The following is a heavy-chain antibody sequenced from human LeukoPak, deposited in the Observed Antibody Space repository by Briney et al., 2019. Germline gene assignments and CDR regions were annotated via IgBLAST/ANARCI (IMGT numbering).Heavy chain of an antibody. CDR3: ARVVGYSYGRSDY. Sequence: PGGSLRLSCAASGFTFSDYYMSWIRQAPGKGLEWVGSIYYSGSTYYNASLKSRVTISADTSKNQFSLKLTSVTAADTAVYYCARVVGYSYGRSDYWGQGTLVSVSS. D-gene: IGHD5-18*01. CDR2: IYYSGST. J-gene: IGHJ4*02. CDR1: GFTFSDYY. V-gene: IGHV4-38-2*01.